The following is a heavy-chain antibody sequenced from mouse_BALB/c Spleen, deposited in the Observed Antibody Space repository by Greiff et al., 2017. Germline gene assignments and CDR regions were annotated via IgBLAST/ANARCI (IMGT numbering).Heavy chain of an antibody. V-gene: IGHV14-3*02. D-gene: IGHD2-4*01. CDR1: GFNIKDTY. CDR2: IDPANGNT. J-gene: IGHJ4*01. CDR3: ARITDYAYAMDY. Sequence: EVQLQQSGAELVKPGASVKLSCTASGFNIKDTYMHWVKQRPEQGLEWIGRIDPANGNTKYDPKFQGKATITADTSSNTAYLQLSSLTSEDTAVYYCARITDYAYAMDYWGQGTSVTVSA.